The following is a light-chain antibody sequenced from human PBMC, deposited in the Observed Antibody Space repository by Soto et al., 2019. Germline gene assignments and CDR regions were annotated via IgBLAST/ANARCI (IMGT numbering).Light chain of an antibody. CDR3: QQYNVWPPL. J-gene: IGKJ5*01. V-gene: IGKV3-15*01. CDR2: GAS. Sequence: EIVLTQFPGTLSLSPGESATLSCRASQSVGSNYLAWYQQKPGQAPRLLIYGASTRATGIPARFSGSGSGTEFTLTISSLQSEDFAVYYCQQYNVWPPLFGQGTRLEIK. CDR1: QSVGSN.